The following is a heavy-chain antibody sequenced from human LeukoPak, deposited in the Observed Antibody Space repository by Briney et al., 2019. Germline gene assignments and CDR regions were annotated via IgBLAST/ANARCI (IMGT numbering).Heavy chain of an antibody. D-gene: IGHD2-15*01. CDR1: GGSINNYY. V-gene: IGHV4-4*07. CDR2: IYTRRST. CDR3: ARGRHCSADICSGGDAFDI. Sequence: PSETLSLTCTVSGGSINNYYWSWIRQPAGKGLVWIGRIYTRRSTNYNPSLKSRVTMSVDTSKNQFSLKLSSVTAADTAVYYCARGRHCSADICSGGDAFDIWGQGTMVSVSS. J-gene: IGHJ3*02.